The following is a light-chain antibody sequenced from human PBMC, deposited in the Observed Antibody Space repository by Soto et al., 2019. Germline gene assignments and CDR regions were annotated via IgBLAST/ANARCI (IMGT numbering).Light chain of an antibody. CDR2: DVS. CDR1: SSVVGGYNY. CDR3: SSYTSSSTSV. Sequence: QSVLTQPASVSGSPGQSITISCTGTSSVVGGYNYVSWYQQHPGKAPKVMIYDVSNRPSGVSNRFSGSKSGNTASLTTSGLQAEDEADYYCSSYTSSSTSVFGTGTKVTVL. V-gene: IGLV2-14*01. J-gene: IGLJ1*01.